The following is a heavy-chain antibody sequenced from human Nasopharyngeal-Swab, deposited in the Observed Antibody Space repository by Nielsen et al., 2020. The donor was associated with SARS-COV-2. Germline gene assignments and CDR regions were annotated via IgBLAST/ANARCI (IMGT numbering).Heavy chain of an antibody. J-gene: IGHJ4*02. D-gene: IGHD3-10*01. Sequence: GESLKISCAASGFTFNTYAMTWVRQAPGKGLEWVSAISGTGTSTYYADSVKGRFTISRDNSKNTMFLQMTSLRADDTAVYYCAKAGGYYYGSGRLYPDYWGQGTLVTVSS. CDR2: ISGTGTST. CDR1: GFTFNTYA. V-gene: IGHV3-23*01. CDR3: AKAGGYYYGSGRLYPDY.